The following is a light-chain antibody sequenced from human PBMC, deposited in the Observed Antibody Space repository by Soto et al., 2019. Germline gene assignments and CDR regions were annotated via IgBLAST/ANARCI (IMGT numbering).Light chain of an antibody. CDR1: QSLVSSDGYIY. V-gene: IGKV2-30*01. CDR2: KVS. Sequence: DVVLTQSPLSLPVTLGQPASISCRSSQSLVSSDGYIYLNWFQQRPGQSPRRLIYKVSKRDAGVPDRFSGRGSGTESTLEISRVEAEVGAFYYGMHYTHSITFGQGTRLEIE. CDR3: MHYTHSIT. J-gene: IGKJ5*01.